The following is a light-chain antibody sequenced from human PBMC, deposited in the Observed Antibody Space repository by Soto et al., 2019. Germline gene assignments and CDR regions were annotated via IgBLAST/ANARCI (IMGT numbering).Light chain of an antibody. CDR2: AAS. J-gene: IGKJ1*01. CDR3: QQTNSFPCT. V-gene: IGKV1-12*01. CDR1: QGISSW. Sequence: DIHMTQSPSSVYASVGDRVTITCRARQGISSWLAWYQQKPGKAPKRLIYAASSWQSGVPSRFSGSGSETDFTITSISLQPEDFATYYCQQTNSFPCTFGPWTKWEIK.